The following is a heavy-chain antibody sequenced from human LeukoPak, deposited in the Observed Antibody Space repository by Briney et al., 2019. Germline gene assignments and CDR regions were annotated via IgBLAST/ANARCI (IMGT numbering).Heavy chain of an antibody. Sequence: SVKLSCNASGGIFSKYGISWVRQAPGQGLEWMGGIIPTFDIGNYAQKLQGRVTISADKSTSTDYMDLKRQSSEDTDMYDCSKNRRGGDAFDIWVEGTMV. CDR1: GGIFSKYG. CDR2: IIPTFDIG. J-gene: IGHJ3*02. D-gene: IGHD2/OR15-2a*01. CDR3: SKNRRGGDAFDI. V-gene: IGHV1-69*10.